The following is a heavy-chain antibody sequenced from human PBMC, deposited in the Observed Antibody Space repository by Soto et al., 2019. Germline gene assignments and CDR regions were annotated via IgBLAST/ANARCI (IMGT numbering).Heavy chain of an antibody. Sequence: EVQLVESGGGLVQPGGSLRLSCAASGFTFSSYWMSWVRQAPGKGLEWVANIKQDGSEKYYVDSVKGRFTISRDNAKNSLYLQINSLRAADTAVYYCARVVLLVHLAFDIWGQGTMVTVSS. CDR1: GFTFSSYW. D-gene: IGHD3-3*01. CDR3: ARVVLLVHLAFDI. V-gene: IGHV3-7*01. CDR2: IKQDGSEK. J-gene: IGHJ3*02.